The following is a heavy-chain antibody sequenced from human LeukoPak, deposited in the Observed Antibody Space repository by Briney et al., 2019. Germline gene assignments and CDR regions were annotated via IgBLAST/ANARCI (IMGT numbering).Heavy chain of an antibody. V-gene: IGHV1-69*13. D-gene: IGHD3-22*01. J-gene: IGHJ4*02. CDR3: ARDFRLWYYDSSGLLDY. CDR2: IIPIFGTA. CDR1: GGTFSSYA. Sequence: EASVKVSCKASGGTFSSYAISWVRQAPGQGLEWMGGIIPIFGTANYAQKFQGRVTITADESTSTAYMELSSLRSEDTAVYYCARDFRLWYYDSSGLLDYWGQGTLVTVSS.